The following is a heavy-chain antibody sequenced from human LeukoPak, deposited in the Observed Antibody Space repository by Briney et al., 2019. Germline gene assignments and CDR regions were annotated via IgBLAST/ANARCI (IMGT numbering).Heavy chain of an antibody. D-gene: IGHD1-14*01. J-gene: IGHJ6*03. CDR1: GGSISSYY. CDR3: ARNRDYYYYYMDA. CDR2: IYYSGST. Sequence: SETLSLTCTASGGSISSYYWSWIRQPPGKGLEWIGYIYYSGSTNYNPSLKSRVTISVDTSKNQFSLKLSSVTAADTAVYYCARNRDYYYYYMDAWGKGTTVTVSS. V-gene: IGHV4-59*01.